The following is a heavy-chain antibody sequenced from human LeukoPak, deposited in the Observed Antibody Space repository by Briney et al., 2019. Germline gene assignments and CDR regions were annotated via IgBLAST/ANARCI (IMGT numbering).Heavy chain of an antibody. CDR1: GFSFSDAW. D-gene: IGHD2-15*01. J-gene: IGHJ4*02. CDR3: TTRSPARYCNDGACYSSADY. Sequence: GGSLRLSCAASGFSFSDAWMNWVRQAPGKGLEWVGHIRSKADGGTPDYIAPVKGRFTISRDDSKDTLYLQMNSLNTEDTAMYYCTTRSPARYCNDGACYSSADYWGQGTLVTVSS. CDR2: IRSKADGGTP. V-gene: IGHV3-15*07.